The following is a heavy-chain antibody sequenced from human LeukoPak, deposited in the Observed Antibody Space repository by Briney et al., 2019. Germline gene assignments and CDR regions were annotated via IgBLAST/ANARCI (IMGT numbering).Heavy chain of an antibody. Sequence: SETLSLTCTVSGYSIRSGYFWGWIRQPPGKGLEWVGSMYHGGNPNYNPSLKSRVTISVDTSKNQFSLKLSSVTAADTAVYYCARDRYDSSGYYYVLDYWGQGTLVTVSS. CDR3: ARDRYDSSGYYYVLDY. CDR2: MYHGGNP. J-gene: IGHJ4*02. D-gene: IGHD3-22*01. V-gene: IGHV4-38-2*02. CDR1: GYSIRSGYF.